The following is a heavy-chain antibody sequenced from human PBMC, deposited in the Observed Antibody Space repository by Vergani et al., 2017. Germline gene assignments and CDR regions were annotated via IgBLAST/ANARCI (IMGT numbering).Heavy chain of an antibody. Sequence: EVQLVESGGGLVKPGGSLRLSCAASGFTFSSYSMNWVRQAPGKGLEWVSSFSSSSSYIYYADSVKGRFTISRDNAKNSLYLQMNSLRAEDTAVYYCARGYCSGGSCYEVNYLYGMDVWGQGTTVTVSS. V-gene: IGHV3-21*01. J-gene: IGHJ6*02. D-gene: IGHD2-15*01. CDR2: FSSSSSYI. CDR3: ARGYCSGGSCYEVNYLYGMDV. CDR1: GFTFSSYS.